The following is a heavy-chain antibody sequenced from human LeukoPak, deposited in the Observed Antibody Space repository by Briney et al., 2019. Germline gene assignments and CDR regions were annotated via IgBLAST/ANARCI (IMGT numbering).Heavy chain of an antibody. D-gene: IGHD3-22*01. CDR3: ARAQKAYYYDSSGAYYFDY. CDR1: GGSISSSSYY. Sequence: SETLSLTCTVSGGSISSSSYYWGWIRQPPGKGLEWIGSIYYSGSTYYNPSLKSRVTISVDTSKNQFSLKLSSVTAADTAVYYCARAQKAYYYDSSGAYYFDYWGQGTLVTVSS. CDR2: IYYSGST. J-gene: IGHJ4*02. V-gene: IGHV4-39*07.